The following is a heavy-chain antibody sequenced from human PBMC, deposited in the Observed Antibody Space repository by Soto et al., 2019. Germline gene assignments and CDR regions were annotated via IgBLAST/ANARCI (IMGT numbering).Heavy chain of an antibody. CDR3: ANMNYGFDD. D-gene: IGHD1-7*01. Sequence: EVQLLESGGGLGQPGGSLRLSCAAAGFTFSSYAMTCVRQAPGKGLEWVAYIRGGGGSTYYADSVKGRFTISRDNAKNTAYLQLNSLRAQETALYYCANMNYGFDDCGQRTLVTLSS. J-gene: IGHJ4*02. CDR1: GFTFSSYA. CDR2: IRGGGGST. V-gene: IGHV3-23*01.